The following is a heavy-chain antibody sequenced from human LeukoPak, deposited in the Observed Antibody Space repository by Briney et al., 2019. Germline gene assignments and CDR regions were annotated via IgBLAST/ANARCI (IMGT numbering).Heavy chain of an antibody. CDR3: ARAGGRPYYYGMDV. J-gene: IGHJ6*02. V-gene: IGHV1-46*01. Sequence: RRASVKVSCKASGYTFTSYYMHWVRQAPGQGLEWMGVINPSGSSTRYAQKFQGRVNVSRDTSTSTVHMELSSLRSEDTAVYYCARAGGRPYYYGMDVWGQGTTVTVSS. CDR1: GYTFTSYY. D-gene: IGHD2-15*01. CDR2: INPSGSST.